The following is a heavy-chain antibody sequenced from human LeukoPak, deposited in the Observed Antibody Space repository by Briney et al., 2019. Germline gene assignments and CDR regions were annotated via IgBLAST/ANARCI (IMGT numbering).Heavy chain of an antibody. V-gene: IGHV4-59*01. CDR1: GGSISSYY. D-gene: IGHD4-11*01. Sequence: SETLSLTCAVSGGSISSYYWSWIRQPPGKGLEWIGYVDHTGSTKFNPSLNGRVSISRDTSNNFFSLRLRSVTAADTAVYFCARGRVSSSTWYSTYYYFFYMDFWGKGTTVTVSS. CDR2: VDHTGST. J-gene: IGHJ6*03. CDR3: ARGRVSSSTWYSTYYYFFYMDF.